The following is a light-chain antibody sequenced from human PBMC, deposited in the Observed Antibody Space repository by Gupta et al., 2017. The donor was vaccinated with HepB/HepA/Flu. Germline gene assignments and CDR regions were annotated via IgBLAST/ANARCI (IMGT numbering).Light chain of an antibody. V-gene: IGKV1-9*01. Sequence: DIQLTQSPSFLSASIGDRVTITCRASQGISSYLAWYQQKPGKAPRLLIYAASTLQNGVPPRFSGNGSGTAFTLTITTLQPEDFATYYCQQLSTFPFAFGHGTRLDIK. CDR3: QQLSTFPFA. CDR1: QGISSY. J-gene: IGKJ3*01. CDR2: AAS.